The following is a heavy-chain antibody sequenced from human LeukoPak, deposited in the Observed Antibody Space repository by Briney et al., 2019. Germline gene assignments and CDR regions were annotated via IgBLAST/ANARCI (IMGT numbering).Heavy chain of an antibody. CDR1: VKTLSDLS. Sequence: GPSVKVSRNVSVKTLSDLSLHWLRHPPAKGFEWLGGSDPEDGERIYAQMFQGRVTMTEDTSIDTAYMELSSLRSEGTAVYYCVTGFTTMAVDYFDYWGQGTLVTVSP. J-gene: IGHJ4*02. CDR2: SDPEDGER. V-gene: IGHV1-24*01. CDR3: VTGFTTMAVDYFDY. D-gene: IGHD5-18*01.